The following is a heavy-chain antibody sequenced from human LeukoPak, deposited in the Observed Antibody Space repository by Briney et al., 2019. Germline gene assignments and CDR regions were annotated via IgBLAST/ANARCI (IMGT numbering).Heavy chain of an antibody. CDR1: GFTFSSYA. CDR3: ARDGDYDFWSGSRGAFDI. V-gene: IGHV3-30*04. J-gene: IGHJ3*02. D-gene: IGHD3-3*01. CDR2: ISYDGSNK. Sequence: GGSLRLSCAASGFTFSSYAMHWVRQAPGKGLEWVAVISYDGSNKYYADSVKGRFTISRDNSKNTLYLQMNSLRAEDTAVYYCARDGDYDFWSGSRGAFDIWGQGTMVTVSS.